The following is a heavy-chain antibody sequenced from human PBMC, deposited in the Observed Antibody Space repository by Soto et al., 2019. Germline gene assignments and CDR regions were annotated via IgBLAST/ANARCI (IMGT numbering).Heavy chain of an antibody. V-gene: IGHV3-23*01. D-gene: IGHD4-17*01. Sequence: GSLRLSSAASGFTFSTYAMSCVRQAPGKGLEWASAISAGGGSTYYADSVKGRFTISRDNSINTLYLQMSSLRTEDTAVYYCAHPRGYGVFDAYDIWGQGAMVTVSS. CDR2: ISAGGGST. J-gene: IGHJ3*02. CDR3: AHPRGYGVFDAYDI. CDR1: GFTFSTYA.